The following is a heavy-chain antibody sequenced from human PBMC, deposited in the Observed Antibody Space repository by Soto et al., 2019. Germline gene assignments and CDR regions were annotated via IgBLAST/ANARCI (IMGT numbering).Heavy chain of an antibody. CDR2: IYHSGST. CDR1: GDSISSSNW. Sequence: SETLSLTCAVSGDSISSSNWWSWVRQPPGKGLEWIGEIYHSGSTNYNPSLKSRVTISVDKSKNQFSLNLNSVTAADTAVYYCVRHSGSYFRDYWGQGTLVTVSS. V-gene: IGHV4-4*02. CDR3: VRHSGSYFRDY. D-gene: IGHD1-26*01. J-gene: IGHJ4*02.